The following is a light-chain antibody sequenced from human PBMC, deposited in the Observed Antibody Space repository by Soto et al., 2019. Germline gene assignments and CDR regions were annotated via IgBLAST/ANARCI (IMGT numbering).Light chain of an antibody. CDR1: QSVRSSY. J-gene: IGKJ2*01. Sequence: EIVLTQSPGTLSLSPGERATLSCRASQSVRSSYLAWYQQKSGQPPRLLIYGASSRASGIPDRFSGSGSGTDFTLTISRLEPEDFAVYYCQQYGSSVYTFGQGTKLEIK. V-gene: IGKV3-20*01. CDR2: GAS. CDR3: QQYGSSVYT.